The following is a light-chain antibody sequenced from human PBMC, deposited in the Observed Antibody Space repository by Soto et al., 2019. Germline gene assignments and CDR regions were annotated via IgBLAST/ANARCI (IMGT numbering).Light chain of an antibody. CDR1: QGVSSY. Sequence: EIVLTQSPATLSLSPGERATLSCRASQGVSSYLAWYQQKPGQAPRLLIYDASNRATGIPAMFSGSGSGTDFTLTISSLEPEDFAVYYCQQRSNWPRTFGQGTKLEIK. V-gene: IGKV3-11*01. J-gene: IGKJ2*01. CDR3: QQRSNWPRT. CDR2: DAS.